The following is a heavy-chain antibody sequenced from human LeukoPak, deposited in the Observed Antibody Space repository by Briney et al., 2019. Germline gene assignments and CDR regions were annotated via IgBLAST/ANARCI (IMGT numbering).Heavy chain of an antibody. CDR1: GGSISSSSYY. CDR2: IYYSGST. V-gene: IGHV4-39*01. CDR3: ARHSFSSGYYAYFQH. Sequence: PSETLSLTCTVSGGSISSSSYYWGWIRQPPRKGLEWIGSIYYSGSTYYNPSLKSRVTISVDTSKNQFSLKLSSVTAADTAVYYCARHSFSSGYYAYFQHWGQGTLVTVSS. D-gene: IGHD3-22*01. J-gene: IGHJ1*01.